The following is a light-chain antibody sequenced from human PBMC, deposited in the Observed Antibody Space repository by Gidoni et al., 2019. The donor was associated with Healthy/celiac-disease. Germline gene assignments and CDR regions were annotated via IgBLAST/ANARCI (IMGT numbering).Light chain of an antibody. V-gene: IGLV2-14*01. CDR1: SSEVGGYNY. Sequence: SALTQPASVSGSPGQSITISCTGTSSEVGGYNYVSWYQQHPGKAPKLMIYEVSNRPSGVANRFSGSKSGNTASLTSSGLQAEDEADYYCSSYTSSSTLRVFGGGTKLTVL. CDR2: EVS. J-gene: IGLJ3*02. CDR3: SSYTSSSTLRV.